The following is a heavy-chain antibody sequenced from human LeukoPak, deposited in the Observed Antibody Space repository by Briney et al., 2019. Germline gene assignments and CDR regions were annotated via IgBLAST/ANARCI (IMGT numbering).Heavy chain of an antibody. CDR3: ARPHDGSYWYFDL. CDR2: IYYSGST. Sequence: SETLSLTCTVSGVSISSYYWSWIRQPPGKGLEWIGYIYYSGSTNYNPSLKSRVTISVDTSKNQFSLKLSSVTAADTAVYYCARPHDGSYWYFDLWGRGTLVTVSS. V-gene: IGHV4-59*01. J-gene: IGHJ2*01. D-gene: IGHD1-1*01. CDR1: GVSISSYY.